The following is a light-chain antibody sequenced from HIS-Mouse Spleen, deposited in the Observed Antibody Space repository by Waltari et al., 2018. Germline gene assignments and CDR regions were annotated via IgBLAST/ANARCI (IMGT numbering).Light chain of an antibody. V-gene: IGLV3-21*03. J-gene: IGLJ2*01. Sequence: SYVLTQPPSVSVAPGKTARITCGGNNIGSKSVHCYQQKPGQAPVLVVYDDSDRPSGFPERFSGSNSGNTATLTISRVEAGDEADYYCQVWDSSSDHVVFGGGTKLTVL. CDR3: QVWDSSSDHVV. CDR1: NIGSKS. CDR2: DDS.